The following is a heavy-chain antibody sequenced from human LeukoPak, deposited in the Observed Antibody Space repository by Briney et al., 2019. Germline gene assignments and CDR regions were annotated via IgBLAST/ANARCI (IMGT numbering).Heavy chain of an antibody. CDR1: GYTFSTCD. CDR3: ARVLGSISQ. V-gene: IGHV1-8*01. J-gene: IGHJ4*02. CDR2: MNPNSGNT. Sequence: ASVKVSCKASGYTFSTCDINWVRQATGQGLEWMGWMNPNSGNTGFAHKFQGRVTMTRDTSINTAYMELSSLRSEDTAVYYCARVLGSISQWGQGTLVTVSS. D-gene: IGHD1-1*01.